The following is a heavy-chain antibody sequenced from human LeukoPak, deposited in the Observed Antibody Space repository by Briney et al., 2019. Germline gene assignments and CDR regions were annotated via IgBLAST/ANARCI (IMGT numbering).Heavy chain of an antibody. J-gene: IGHJ4*02. D-gene: IGHD3-22*01. CDR3: VRGHDSSGYYYGD. V-gene: IGHV4-39*07. CDR2: IYYSGST. Sequence: SETLSLTCTVSGGSISSSSYYWGWIRQPPGKGLEWIGYIYYSGSTNYNPSLKSRVTISVDTSKNQFSLKLTSVTAADTAVYYCVRGHDSSGYYYGDWGQGTLVTVSS. CDR1: GGSISSSSYY.